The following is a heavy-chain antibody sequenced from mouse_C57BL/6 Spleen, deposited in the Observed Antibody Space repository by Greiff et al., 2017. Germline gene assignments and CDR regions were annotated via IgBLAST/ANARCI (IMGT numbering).Heavy chain of an antibody. Sequence: QVQLQQSGAELAKPGASVKLSCKASGYTFTSYWMHWAKQRPGQGLEWIGYINPSSGYTKYKQKFKDKATLTADKSSSTAYMQLSSRTYEDSAVYYCAREGFTTVVEGVWFAYWGQGTLVTVSA. CDR3: AREGFTTVVEGVWFAY. CDR1: GYTFTSYW. J-gene: IGHJ3*01. CDR2: INPSSGYT. V-gene: IGHV1-7*01. D-gene: IGHD1-1*01.